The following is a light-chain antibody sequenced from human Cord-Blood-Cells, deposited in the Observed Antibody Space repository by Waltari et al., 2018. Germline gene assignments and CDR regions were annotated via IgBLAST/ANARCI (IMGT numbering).Light chain of an antibody. J-gene: IGKJ1*01. Sequence: DIQMTQSLSSLPASVGDRVPITCRASQSISSYLNWYQQKPGKAPKLLIYAASSLQSGVPSRFSGSGSGTDFTLTISSLQPEDFATYYCQQSYSAPWTFGQGTKVEIK. CDR3: QQSYSAPWT. CDR2: AAS. CDR1: QSISSY. V-gene: IGKV1-39*01.